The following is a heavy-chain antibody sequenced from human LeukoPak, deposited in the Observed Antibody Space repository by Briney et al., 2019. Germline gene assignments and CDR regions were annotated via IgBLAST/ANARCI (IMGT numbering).Heavy chain of an antibody. CDR1: GFSLSNAW. J-gene: IGHJ4*02. V-gene: IGHV3-15*01. CDR2: NKTKADGETT. CDR3: TSRVTTTNDN. D-gene: IGHD4-17*01. Sequence: GGSLRLFCTPSGFSLSNAWVKWVPHAPGEAGEWVGRNKTKADGETTGYAASVKGRFTISRDDSKNTLYLQMNSLKAEDTAVYYCTSRVTTTNDNWGQGTLVTVSS.